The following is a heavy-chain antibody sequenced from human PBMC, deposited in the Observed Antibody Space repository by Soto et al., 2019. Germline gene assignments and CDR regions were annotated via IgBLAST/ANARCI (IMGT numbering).Heavy chain of an antibody. CDR1: GFTFNNYW. CDR3: ARDLKGYYFDY. Sequence: EVQLVESGGGLVQPGGSLRLSCAASGFTFNNYWMNWVRQAPGKGLEWVASIKQDGREKYYVDSVKGRFTISRDNAKNSLYLQMNSLRGEDTAVYYCARDLKGYYFDYWGQGTLATVSS. CDR2: IKQDGREK. V-gene: IGHV3-7*01. J-gene: IGHJ4*02.